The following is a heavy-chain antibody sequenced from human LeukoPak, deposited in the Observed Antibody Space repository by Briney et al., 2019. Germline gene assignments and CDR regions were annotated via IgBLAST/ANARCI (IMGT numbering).Heavy chain of an antibody. CDR2: INSDGSST. CDR3: ARGAGYSSSWSLGY. D-gene: IGHD6-13*01. J-gene: IGHJ4*02. Sequence: GGSLRLSCAASGFTFSSNYMSWVRQAPGKGLVWVSRINSDGSSTSYADSVKGRFTISRDNAKNTLYLQMNSLRAEDTAVYYCARGAGYSSSWSLGYWGQGTLVTVSS. CDR1: GFTFSSNY. V-gene: IGHV3-74*01.